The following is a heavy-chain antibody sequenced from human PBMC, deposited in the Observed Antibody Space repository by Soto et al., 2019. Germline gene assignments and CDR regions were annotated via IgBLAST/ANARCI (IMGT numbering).Heavy chain of an antibody. CDR2: ISYEGSNT. J-gene: IGHJ6*02. Sequence: GGSLRLSCAASGFTFSSYGMHWVRQAPGKGLEWVAVISYEGSNTYYADSVRGRFTISRDNSKNALYLQMNTLRPEDTGVYYCARVTPGNNLYYFSGLDFWGQGTSVTVSS. D-gene: IGHD1-1*01. CDR1: GFTFSSYG. V-gene: IGHV3-30*03. CDR3: ARVTPGNNLYYFSGLDF.